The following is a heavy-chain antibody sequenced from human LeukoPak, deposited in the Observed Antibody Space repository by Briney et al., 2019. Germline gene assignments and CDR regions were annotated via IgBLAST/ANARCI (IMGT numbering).Heavy chain of an antibody. J-gene: IGHJ4*02. Sequence: GGSLRLSCAASGFTVSSNYMSWVRQAPGKGLEWVSVIYSGGSTYYADSVKGRFTISRDNSKNTLYLQMNSLRAEDTAVYYCARVHDDSSGYYGFDYWGQGTLVTVSS. V-gene: IGHV3-53*01. CDR2: IYSGGST. D-gene: IGHD3-22*01. CDR1: GFTVSSNY. CDR3: ARVHDDSSGYYGFDY.